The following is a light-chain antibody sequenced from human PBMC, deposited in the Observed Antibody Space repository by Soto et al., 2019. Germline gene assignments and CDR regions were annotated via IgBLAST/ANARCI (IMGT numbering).Light chain of an antibody. CDR1: SSDVGRYNY. Sequence: QAVVTQPASVSGSPGQSITISCTGTSSDVGRYNYVSWYQQYPGKAPKLMIYDVSNRPSGVFNRFSGSKSGNTASLTISGLQAEDEADYYCSSYTTSTTLVFGGGTKLTVL. V-gene: IGLV2-14*03. J-gene: IGLJ3*02. CDR3: SSYTTSTTLV. CDR2: DVS.